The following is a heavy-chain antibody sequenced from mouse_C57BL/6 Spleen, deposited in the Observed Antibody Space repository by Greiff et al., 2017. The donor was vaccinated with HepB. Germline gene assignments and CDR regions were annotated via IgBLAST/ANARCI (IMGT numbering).Heavy chain of an antibody. V-gene: IGHV8-12*01. CDR3: ARSYYYGSSPYYFDY. D-gene: IGHD1-1*01. J-gene: IGHJ2*01. Sequence: VKLMESGPGILQSSQTLSLTCSFSGFSLSTSGMGVSWIRQPSGKGLEWLAHIYWDDDKRYNPSLKSRLTISKDTSRNQVFLKITSVDTADTATYYCARSYYYGSSPYYFDYWGQGTTLTVSS. CDR1: GFSLSTSGMG. CDR2: IYWDDDK.